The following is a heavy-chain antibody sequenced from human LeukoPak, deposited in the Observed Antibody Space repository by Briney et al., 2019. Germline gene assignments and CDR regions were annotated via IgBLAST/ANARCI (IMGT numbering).Heavy chain of an antibody. CDR3: AKSGGYYYDSSGQRIPQYSQH. V-gene: IGHV3-23*01. J-gene: IGHJ1*01. CDR1: GFTFSSYA. CDR2: ISGSGGST. Sequence: GGSLRLSCAASGFTFSSYAMSWVRQAPGKGLEWVSAISGSGGSTYYADSVKGRFTISRDNSKNTLYLQMNSLRAEDTAVYYCAKSGGYYYDSSGQRIPQYSQHWGQGTLVTVSS. D-gene: IGHD3-22*01.